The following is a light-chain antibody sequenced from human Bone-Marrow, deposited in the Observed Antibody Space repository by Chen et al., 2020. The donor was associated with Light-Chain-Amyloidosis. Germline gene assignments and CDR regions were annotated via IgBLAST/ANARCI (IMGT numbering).Light chain of an antibody. V-gene: IGLV3-21*02. CDR2: DDS. CDR3: QVWDRGSDRPV. CDR1: NIGSTS. J-gene: IGLJ3*02. Sequence: SYVLTQPSSVSVAPGQTATIACGGNNIGSTSVHWYQQTPGQAPLLVVYDDSDRPSGIPERWSGSNAGNTATLTISRVEAGDEADYYCQVWDRGSDRPVFGGGTKLTV.